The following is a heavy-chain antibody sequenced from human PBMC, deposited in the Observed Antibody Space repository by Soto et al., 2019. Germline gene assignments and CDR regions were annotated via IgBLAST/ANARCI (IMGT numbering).Heavy chain of an antibody. CDR3: AKMTSDSYGRNYGMDV. V-gene: IGHV3-23*01. Sequence: PGGSLRLSCAVSGFSFSSYAMSWVRQAPEKGLEWVSALRDSGVSPYYADSVKGRFTISRDNSKNTLYLQMDSLRVEDTALYYCAKMTSDSYGRNYGMDVWGQGTTVTVSS. CDR2: LRDSGVSP. CDR1: GFSFSSYA. D-gene: IGHD5-18*01. J-gene: IGHJ6*02.